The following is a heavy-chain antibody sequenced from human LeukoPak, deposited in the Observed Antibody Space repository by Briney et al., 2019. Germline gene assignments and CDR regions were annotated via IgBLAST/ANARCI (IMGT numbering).Heavy chain of an antibody. CDR2: IYSGGST. D-gene: IGHD3-16*01. CDR1: GFTVSSNY. V-gene: IGHV3-53*01. J-gene: IGHJ5*02. CDR3: ARKPPTYNWFDP. Sequence: GGSLRLSCAASGFTVSSNYMSWVRQAPGKGLEWVSVIYSGGSTYYADSVKGRFTISRDNSKNTLYLQMNSLRAEDTAVYYCARKPPTYNWFDPWGQGTLVTVSS.